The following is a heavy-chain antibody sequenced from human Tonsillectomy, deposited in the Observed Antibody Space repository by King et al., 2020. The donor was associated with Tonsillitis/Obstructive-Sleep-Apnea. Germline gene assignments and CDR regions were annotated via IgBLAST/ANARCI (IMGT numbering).Heavy chain of an antibody. CDR3: ARDGIPTGEKDWFVA. CDR2: IIPIFRTA. J-gene: IGHJ5*02. CDR1: GGTFSNYA. V-gene: IGHV1-69*01. D-gene: IGHD1-14*01. Sequence: VQLVESGAEVKKPGSSVKVSCKASGGTFSNYAISWMRQAPGQGLEWMGGIIPIFRTADSAQKFQGRVTVTADESATTAYMDLSSLSSEDTAMYYCARDGIPTGEKDWFVAWRQGTLVTVSS.